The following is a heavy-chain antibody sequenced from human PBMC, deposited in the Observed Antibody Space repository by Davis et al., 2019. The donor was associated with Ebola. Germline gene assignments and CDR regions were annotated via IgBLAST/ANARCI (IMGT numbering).Heavy chain of an antibody. D-gene: IGHD3-10*02. J-gene: IGHJ4*02. CDR3: AKESLGSGSSHDY. CDR2: IKQDGSEK. Sequence: GGSLRLSCAASGFSFSSYWMSWVRQAPGKGLEWVANIKQDGSEKYYVDSVEGRFTISRDNAKNSLYLQMNSLRAEDTAVYYCAKESLGSGSSHDYWGQGALVTVSS. V-gene: IGHV3-7*01. CDR1: GFSFSSYW.